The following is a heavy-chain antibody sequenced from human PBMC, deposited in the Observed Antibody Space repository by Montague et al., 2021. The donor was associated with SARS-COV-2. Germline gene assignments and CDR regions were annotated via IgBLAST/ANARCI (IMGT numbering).Heavy chain of an antibody. J-gene: IGHJ4*02. CDR2: MYETGNM. CDR3: ARNMAY. Sequence: SETLSLTCTVSSGSLSNYYWSCIRQSPAKGLEWIGYMYETGNMIYNPSLRSRVSISADTSKSQFSLMLTSVTAADSARYYCARNMAYCGQGVLVTV. CDR1: SGSLSNYY. V-gene: IGHV4-4*09. D-gene: IGHD2/OR15-2a*01.